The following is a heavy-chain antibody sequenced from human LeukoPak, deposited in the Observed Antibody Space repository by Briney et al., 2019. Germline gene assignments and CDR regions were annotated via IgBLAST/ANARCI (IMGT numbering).Heavy chain of an antibody. Sequence: SETLSLTCAVYGGSFSGHYWTWIRQPPGKGLEWIGEINHSGSTNYNPSLKSRVTISADTSKNQFSLKLISVTAADTAVYYCASRKLGNDYWGQGTLVTVSS. J-gene: IGHJ4*02. D-gene: IGHD7-27*01. CDR1: GGSFSGHY. CDR3: ASRKLGNDY. CDR2: INHSGST. V-gene: IGHV4-34*01.